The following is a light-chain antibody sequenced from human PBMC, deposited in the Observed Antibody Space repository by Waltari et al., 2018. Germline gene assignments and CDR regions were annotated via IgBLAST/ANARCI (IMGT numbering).Light chain of an antibody. CDR3: QQYENFPYS. J-gene: IGKJ2*03. V-gene: IGKV1-33*01. CDR1: QYIYNY. CDR2: DAS. Sequence: DVQRTQSPSSLPASVGDRVTLTCQASQYIYNYLNLCQQKPGTAPKLLMYDASNLETGVTSRFSGSRSGTDFTFPISSLQPEDVATYYCQQYENFPYSFGQGTKLEIK.